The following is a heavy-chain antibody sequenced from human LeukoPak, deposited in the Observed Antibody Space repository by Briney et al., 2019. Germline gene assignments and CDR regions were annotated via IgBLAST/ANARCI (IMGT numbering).Heavy chain of an antibody. D-gene: IGHD6-6*01. CDR1: GGSINNYY. CDR3: ARVLVWSSSRFDY. Sequence: SETLSLTCTVSGGSINNYYWSWIRQPAGKGLEWIGRIYTRGSTNYNPSLKSRVTISVDTSKNQFSLKLSSVTAADTAVYYCARVLVWSSSRFDYWGQGTLVTVSS. J-gene: IGHJ4*02. V-gene: IGHV4-4*07. CDR2: IYTRGST.